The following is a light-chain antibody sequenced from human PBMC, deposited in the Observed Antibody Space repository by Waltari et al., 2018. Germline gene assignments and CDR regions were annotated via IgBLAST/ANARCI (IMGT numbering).Light chain of an antibody. CDR2: DAS. V-gene: IGKV1-39*01. CDR1: QYISRY. J-gene: IGKJ2*01. CDR3: QQSSSTPYT. Sequence: DIQMTQSPSSLSASVGDRVTISCRASQYISRYLNWYQQKPGKAPKLVIYDASRLQSGVPARCSGSGSGTEVTLTISRLQPEDVATDYCQQSSSTPYTFGQGTKLEIK.